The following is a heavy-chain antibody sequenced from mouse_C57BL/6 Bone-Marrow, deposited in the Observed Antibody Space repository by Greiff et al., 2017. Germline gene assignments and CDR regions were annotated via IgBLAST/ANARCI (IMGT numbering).Heavy chain of an antibody. CDR2: ISSGGDYI. V-gene: IGHV5-9-1*02. Sequence: EVNVVESMDCFVQSGGSQKHSTAPSGIPFSSSAMSFVRQTPEKRLEWVAYISSGGDYIYYADTVTGRFTISRDNARNTLYLQMSSLKSEDTAMYYCTRGYYGSVYYYAID. J-gene: IGHJ4*01. D-gene: IGHD1-1*01. CDR3: TRGYYGSVYYYAID. CDR1: GIPFSSSA.